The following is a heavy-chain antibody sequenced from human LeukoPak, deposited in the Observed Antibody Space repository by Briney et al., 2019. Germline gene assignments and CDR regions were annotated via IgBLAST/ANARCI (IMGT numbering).Heavy chain of an antibody. CDR2: MSTIGTT. J-gene: IGHJ4*02. D-gene: IGHD3/OR15-3a*01. CDR1: GVSISGDF. CDR3: ARGYYMNLVHYYFDY. Sequence: PSETLSLTCTASGVSISGDFWSWIRQPAGKGLEWIGRMSTIGTTFYNPSLKSRVTMSGDSSKNQFSLELTSVTAADTAVYYCARGYYMNLVHYYFDYWGQGTLVTVSS. V-gene: IGHV4-4*07.